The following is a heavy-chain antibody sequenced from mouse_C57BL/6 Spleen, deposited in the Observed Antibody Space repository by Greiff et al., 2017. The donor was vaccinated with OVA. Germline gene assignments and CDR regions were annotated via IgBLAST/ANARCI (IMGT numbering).Heavy chain of an antibody. V-gene: IGHV10-1*01. CDR2: IRSKSNNYAT. J-gene: IGHJ2*01. D-gene: IGHD1-1*02. Sequence: EVQLVESGGGLVQPKGSLKLSCAASGFSFNTYAMNWVRQAPGKGLEWVARIRSKSNNYATYYAESVKDRFTISRDDSESMLYLQMNNLKTEDTAVYSCEKHGRTGYFDYWGQGTTLTVSS. CDR1: GFSFNTYA. CDR3: EKHGRTGYFDY.